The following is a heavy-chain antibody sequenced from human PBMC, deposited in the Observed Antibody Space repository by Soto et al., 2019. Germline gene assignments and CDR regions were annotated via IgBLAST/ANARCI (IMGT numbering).Heavy chain of an antibody. Sequence: GGSLRLSCAASGFTFSSYWMSWVRQAPGKGLEWVANIKQDGSEKYYVDSVKGRFTISRDNAKNSLYLQMNSLRAEDTAVYYCARSPIEQLAEDYYYYGMDVWGQGTTVTVSS. CDR2: IKQDGSEK. J-gene: IGHJ6*02. D-gene: IGHD6-6*01. V-gene: IGHV3-7*05. CDR1: GFTFSSYW. CDR3: ARSPIEQLAEDYYYYGMDV.